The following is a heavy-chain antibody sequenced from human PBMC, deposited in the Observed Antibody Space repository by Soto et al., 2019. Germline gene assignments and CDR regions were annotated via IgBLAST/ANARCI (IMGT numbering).Heavy chain of an antibody. CDR3: AKGGRQWLVTSDFNY. CDR1: GFTFSDYA. V-gene: IGHV3-30*18. Sequence: VQLVESGGGVVQPGRSLRRSFAGSGFTFSDYAMHLVRQAPGKGLEWVAVVSHDGRNTHYADSVKGRFTISRDSSTNTVSLEMTSLRDEDTAVYYCAKGGRQWLVTSDFNYWGQGALVTVSS. J-gene: IGHJ4*02. CDR2: VSHDGRNT. D-gene: IGHD6-19*01.